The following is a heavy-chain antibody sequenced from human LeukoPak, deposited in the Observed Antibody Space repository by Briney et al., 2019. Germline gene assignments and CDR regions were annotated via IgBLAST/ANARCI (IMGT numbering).Heavy chain of an antibody. CDR3: TSQSIAARPTSL. CDR1: GFTFSGSV. CDR2: IRSKANSYAT. V-gene: IGHV3-73*01. D-gene: IGHD6-6*01. Sequence: GGSLRLSCAASGFTFSGSVMHWVRQGSGKGLEWVGRIRSKANSYATAYAASVKGRFTISRDDSKNTAYLQMNSLKTEDTAVYYCTSQSIAARPTSLWGQGTLVTVSS. J-gene: IGHJ4*02.